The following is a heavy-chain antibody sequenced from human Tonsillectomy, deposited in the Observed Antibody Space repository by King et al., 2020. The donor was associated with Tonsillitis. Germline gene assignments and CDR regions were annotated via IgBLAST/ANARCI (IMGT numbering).Heavy chain of an antibody. V-gene: IGHV3-30*04. Sequence: VQLVESGGGVVQPGRSLRLSCVVSGFSFRTFAMHWVRQAPGKGLEWVAVLGYDGTNEHYADSVKGRFTISRDNSKNTLFLHMGDLRSEDTAIYYCARQRFVSLDYWGLGTLVTVSS. J-gene: IGHJ4*02. CDR2: LGYDGTNE. CDR1: GFSFRTFA. D-gene: IGHD3-16*01. CDR3: ARQRFVSLDY.